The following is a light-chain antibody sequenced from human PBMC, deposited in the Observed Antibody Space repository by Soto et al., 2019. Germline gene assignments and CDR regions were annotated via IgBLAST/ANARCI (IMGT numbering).Light chain of an antibody. Sequence: EIVLTQSPGTLSLSPGERAILSCRASQSVSSNYLAWYRQRPGQAPSLLIYGASSRATGIPDRFSGSGSGTDFTLTISRLEPEDFAVYYCQQYGSSPRTFGPGTKVDIK. CDR1: QSVSSNY. CDR3: QQYGSSPRT. J-gene: IGKJ3*01. V-gene: IGKV3-20*01. CDR2: GAS.